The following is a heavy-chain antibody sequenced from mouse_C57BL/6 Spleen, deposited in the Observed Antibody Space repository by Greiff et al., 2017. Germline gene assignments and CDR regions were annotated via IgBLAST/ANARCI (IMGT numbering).Heavy chain of an antibody. CDR3: ARYYYGSSYFDY. D-gene: IGHD1-1*01. V-gene: IGHV1-72*01. J-gene: IGHJ2*01. Sequence: QVQLQQPGAELVKPGASVKLSCKASGYTFTSYWMTWVKQRPGRGLEWIGRIDPTSGGTKYNEKFTSKATLTVDKPSSTAYMQLSSLTSEDSAVYYCARYYYGSSYFDYWGQGTTLTVSS. CDR2: IDPTSGGT. CDR1: GYTFTSYW.